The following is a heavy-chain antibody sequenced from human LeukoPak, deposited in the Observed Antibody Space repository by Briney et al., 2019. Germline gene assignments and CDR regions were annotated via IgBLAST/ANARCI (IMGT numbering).Heavy chain of an antibody. Sequence: AETLTLSCAAIDFSVRCWGMVWIRQAPGKGLVRVSRISNDGSSTGYADSVKGRFTISRDNAKNTLYLQMNSLRAEDTAVYFCARHLTYGGWNSWGQGTLVTVSA. J-gene: IGHJ4*02. CDR3: ARHLTYGGWNS. V-gene: IGHV3-74*01. CDR1: DFSVRCWG. D-gene: IGHD4-23*01. CDR2: ISNDGSST.